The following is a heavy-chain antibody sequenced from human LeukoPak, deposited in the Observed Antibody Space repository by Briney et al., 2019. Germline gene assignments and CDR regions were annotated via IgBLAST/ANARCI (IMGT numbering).Heavy chain of an antibody. CDR1: GGTFSSYA. D-gene: IGHD2-8*01. Sequence: ASVTVSCKASGGTFSSYAISWVRQAPGQGLEWMGGIIPIFGTANYAQKFQGRVTITTDESTSTAYMELSSLRSEDTAVYYCAREHNEYCTNGVCYFDYWGQGTLVTVSS. CDR3: AREHNEYCTNGVCYFDY. V-gene: IGHV1-69*05. CDR2: IIPIFGTA. J-gene: IGHJ4*02.